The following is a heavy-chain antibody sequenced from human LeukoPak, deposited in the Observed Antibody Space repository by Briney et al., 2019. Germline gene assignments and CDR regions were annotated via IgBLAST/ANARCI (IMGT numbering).Heavy chain of an antibody. J-gene: IGHJ6*02. V-gene: IGHV4-34*01. Sequence: WETLSLTCAIYGGSFSGYYWSWIRQPPGKGLEWIGDINYSGSTNYNPSLKSRVTISVDTSKNQFSLKLSSVTAADTAVYYCASHCSGGSCYSGYYYYYGTDVWGQGTTVIVSS. CDR1: GGSFSGYY. CDR3: ASHCSGGSCYSGYYYYYGTDV. D-gene: IGHD2-15*01. CDR2: INYSGST.